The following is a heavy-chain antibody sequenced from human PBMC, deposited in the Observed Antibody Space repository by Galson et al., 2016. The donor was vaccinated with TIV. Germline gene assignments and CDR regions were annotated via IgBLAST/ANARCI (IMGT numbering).Heavy chain of an antibody. CDR2: ISSSSNTSP. J-gene: IGHJ6*03. CDR3: ARNSRGAEYSGTYYLYYFYMDV. Sequence: SLRLSCAVSGFTFSDYYMTWIRQAPGKGLEWISSISSSSNTSPNYADSVKGRFTISRDSTNNSLYLQMNSLRAEDSAVYYCARNSRGAEYSGTYYLYYFYMDVWGKGTTVTVSS. CDR1: GFTFSDYY. V-gene: IGHV3-11*04. D-gene: IGHD1-26*01.